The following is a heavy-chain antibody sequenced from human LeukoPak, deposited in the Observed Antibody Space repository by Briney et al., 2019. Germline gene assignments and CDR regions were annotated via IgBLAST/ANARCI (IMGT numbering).Heavy chain of an antibody. J-gene: IGHJ6*03. CDR2: INHSGST. V-gene: IGHV4-34*01. CDR1: GGSFSGYY. Sequence: SETLSLTCAVYGGSFSGYYWSWIRQPPGKGLEWIGEINHSGSTNYIPSLKSRVTISVDTSRNRFSLKLTSVTAAGTAVYYCARASVAAHPTYYYYMDVWDKGTTVTISS. CDR3: ARASVAAHPTYYYYMDV. D-gene: IGHD6-19*01.